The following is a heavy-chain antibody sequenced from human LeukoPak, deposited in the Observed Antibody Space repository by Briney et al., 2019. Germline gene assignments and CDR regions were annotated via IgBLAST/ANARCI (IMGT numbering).Heavy chain of an antibody. CDR3: ATDGAGFGT. Sequence: PGGSLRLSCAASGFTFNGYYMSWIRQAPGKGLEWLSYINIGGTNTHYADSVKGRFTISRDNAKKTLYLEMNNLRAEDTAVYYCATDGAGFGTWGQGVLVTVSS. CDR1: GFTFNGYY. V-gene: IGHV3-11*01. J-gene: IGHJ5*02. CDR2: INIGGTNT.